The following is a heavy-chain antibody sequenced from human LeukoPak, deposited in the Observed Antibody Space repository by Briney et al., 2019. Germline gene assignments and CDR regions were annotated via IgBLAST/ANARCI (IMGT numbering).Heavy chain of an antibody. Sequence: GSLRLSCAASGFTFSSYWMSWVRQAPGKGLEYIASIYYSGKTYHNPSLRSRVTMSIDSSENQFSLKLSAVTAADTAVYFCARHYAHGSGIYAPFGYWGQGALVTVSS. CDR3: ARHYAHGSGIYAPFGY. CDR1: GFTFSSYW. D-gene: IGHD3-10*01. V-gene: IGHV4-39*01. J-gene: IGHJ4*02. CDR2: IYYSGKT.